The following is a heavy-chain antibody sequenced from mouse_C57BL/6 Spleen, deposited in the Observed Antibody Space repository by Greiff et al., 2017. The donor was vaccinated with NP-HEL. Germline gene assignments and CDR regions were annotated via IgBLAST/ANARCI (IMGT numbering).Heavy chain of an antibody. D-gene: IGHD1-1*02. CDR1: GYSITSGYY. J-gene: IGHJ4*01. V-gene: IGHV3-6*01. Sequence: EVQLQESGPGLVKPSQSLSLTCSVTGYSITSGYYWNWIRQFPGNKLEWMGYISYDGSNNYNPSLKNRISITRDTSKNQFFLKLNSVTTEDTATYYCARRGGDYAMDYWGQGTSVTVSS. CDR3: ARRGGDYAMDY. CDR2: ISYDGSN.